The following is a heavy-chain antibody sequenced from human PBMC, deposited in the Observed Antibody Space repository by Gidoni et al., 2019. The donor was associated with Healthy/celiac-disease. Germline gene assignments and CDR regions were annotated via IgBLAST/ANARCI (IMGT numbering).Heavy chain of an antibody. CDR3: ARALWSGYYYEYYYYYYMDV. Sequence: QVTLKESGPVLVKPTETLTLTCTVSGFSLSNARMGVSWIRQPPGKALEWLAHIFSNDEKSYSTSLKSRLTISKDTSKSQVVLTMTNMDPVDTATYYCARALWSGYYYEYYYYYYMDVWGKGTTVTVSS. CDR2: IFSNDEK. J-gene: IGHJ6*03. CDR1: GFSLSNARMG. V-gene: IGHV2-26*01. D-gene: IGHD3-3*01.